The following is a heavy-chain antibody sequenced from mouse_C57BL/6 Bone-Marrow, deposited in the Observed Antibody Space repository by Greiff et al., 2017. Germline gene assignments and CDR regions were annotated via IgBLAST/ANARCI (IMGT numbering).Heavy chain of an antibody. CDR1: GFTIKDDY. D-gene: IGHD1-1*01. V-gene: IGHV14-4*01. CDR3: TTATVVPYWYFDV. J-gene: IGHJ1*03. CDR2: IDPENGDT. Sequence: EVQLQQSGAELVRPGASVKLSCTASGFTIKDDYMHWVKQRPEQGLEWIGWIDPENGDTEYASKFQGKATITADTSSNTAYLQLSSLTSEDTAVYYCTTATVVPYWYFDVWGTGTTVTVSS.